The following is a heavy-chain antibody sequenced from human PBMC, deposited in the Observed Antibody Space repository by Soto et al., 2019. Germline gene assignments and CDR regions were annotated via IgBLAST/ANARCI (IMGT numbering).Heavy chain of an antibody. Sequence: GGSLRLSCAASGCTFSSYSMNWVRQAPGKGLEWVSYISSSSTTIYYADSVKGRFTISRDDAKHSVYLQMNSLTDEDTAVYYCAGSIFGVVMYYWGQGTLVTVSS. CDR1: GCTFSSYS. D-gene: IGHD3-3*01. J-gene: IGHJ4*02. CDR3: AGSIFGVVMYY. CDR2: ISSSSTTI. V-gene: IGHV3-48*02.